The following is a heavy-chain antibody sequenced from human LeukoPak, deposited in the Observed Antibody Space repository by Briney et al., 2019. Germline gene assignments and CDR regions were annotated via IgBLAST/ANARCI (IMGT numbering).Heavy chain of an antibody. Sequence: ASVKVSCKASGGTFSSYAISWVRQAPGQGLEWMGGIIPIFGTANYAQKFQGRVTITADESTSTAYMELSSLRSEDTAVYYCARHGTYIVVVPAAISDGMDVWGQGTTVTVSS. J-gene: IGHJ6*02. D-gene: IGHD2-2*01. CDR1: GGTFSSYA. V-gene: IGHV1-69*13. CDR3: ARHGTYIVVVPAAISDGMDV. CDR2: IIPIFGTA.